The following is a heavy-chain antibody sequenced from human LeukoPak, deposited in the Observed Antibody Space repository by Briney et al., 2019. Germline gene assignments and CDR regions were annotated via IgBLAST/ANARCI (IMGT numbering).Heavy chain of an antibody. CDR1: GFTFSIYG. Sequence: GRSLRLSCAASGFTFSIYGMHWVRQAPGKGLEWVAVMSYDGSNKYYADSVKGRFTISRDNHKNTLYLQMNSLRTEDTAVYYCANSHTSSWYYCNHWGQGTLVTVSS. V-gene: IGHV3-30*18. J-gene: IGHJ4*02. CDR3: ANSHTSSWYYCNH. D-gene: IGHD6-13*01. CDR2: MSYDGSNK.